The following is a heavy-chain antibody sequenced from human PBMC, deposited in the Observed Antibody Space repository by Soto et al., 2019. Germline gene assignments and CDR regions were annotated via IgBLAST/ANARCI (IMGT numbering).Heavy chain of an antibody. CDR1: GGTFSSYA. V-gene: IGHV1-69*13. CDR3: ARGLGIAAPPDY. CDR2: IIPIFGTA. Sequence: ASVKVSCKASGGTFSSYAISWVRQAPGQGLEWMGGIIPIFGTANYAQKFQGRVTITADESTSTAYMELSSLRSEDTAVYYCARGLGIAAPPDYWGQGSLVTVSS. D-gene: IGHD6-6*01. J-gene: IGHJ4*02.